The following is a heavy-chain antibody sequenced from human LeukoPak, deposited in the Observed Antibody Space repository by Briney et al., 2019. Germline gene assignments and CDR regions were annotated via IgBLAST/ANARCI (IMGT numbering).Heavy chain of an antibody. CDR2: IYYSGST. CDR1: GGSISSYY. J-gene: IGHJ5*02. CDR3: ARWVDSSGYYYVPWFDP. D-gene: IGHD3-22*01. V-gene: IGHV4-59*01. Sequence: PSETLSLTCTVSGGSISSYYWSWIRQPPGKGLEWIGYIYYSGSTNYNPSLKSRVTISVDTSKNQFSLKLSSVTAADTAVYYCARWVDSSGYYYVPWFDPWGQGTLVTVSS.